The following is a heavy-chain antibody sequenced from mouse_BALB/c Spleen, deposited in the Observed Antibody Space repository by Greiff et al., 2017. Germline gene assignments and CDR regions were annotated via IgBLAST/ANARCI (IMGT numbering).Heavy chain of an antibody. J-gene: IGHJ4*01. D-gene: IGHD2-3*01. Sequence: QVQLQQSGPGLVAPSQSLSITCTVSGFSLTSYGVHWVRQPPGKGLEWLGVIWAGGSTNYNSALMSRLSISKDNSKSQVFLKMNSLQTDDTAMYYCARALLYDGYYYYAMDYWGQGTSVTVSS. V-gene: IGHV2-9*02. CDR3: ARALLYDGYYYYAMDY. CDR1: GFSLTSYG. CDR2: IWAGGST.